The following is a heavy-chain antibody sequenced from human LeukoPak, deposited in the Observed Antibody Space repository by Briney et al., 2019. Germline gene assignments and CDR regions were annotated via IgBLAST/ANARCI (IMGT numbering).Heavy chain of an antibody. J-gene: IGHJ4*02. CDR1: GDSIRSSY. CDR3: AGYGSESYYKAFDF. CDR2: VYHTGSS. V-gene: IGHV4-59*01. Sequence: PSETLSLTCSVSGDSIRSSYWSWIRQPPGKRLEWIGYVYHTGSSYYNPSLKSRATTSIDMSKNQFSLQLTSMTAADTAVYYCAGYGSESYYKAFDFWGQGILVTVSS. D-gene: IGHD3-10*01.